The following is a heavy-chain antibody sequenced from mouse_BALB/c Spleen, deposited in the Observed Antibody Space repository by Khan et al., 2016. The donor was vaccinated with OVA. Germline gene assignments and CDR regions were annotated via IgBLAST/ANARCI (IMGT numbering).Heavy chain of an antibody. CDR2: ISYSGNT. V-gene: IGHV3-2*02. CDR3: AKIYGGDFDY. D-gene: IGHD1-1*01. Sequence: EVQLVESGPGLVKPSQSRSLTCTVTGYSITSDYAWNWIRQFPGNKLEWMGYISYSGNTKYNPSFKSRISITRDTSKNQFFLQLNSVTTEDTATYYCAKIYGGDFDYWGQGTTLTVSS. CDR1: GYSITSDYA. J-gene: IGHJ2*01.